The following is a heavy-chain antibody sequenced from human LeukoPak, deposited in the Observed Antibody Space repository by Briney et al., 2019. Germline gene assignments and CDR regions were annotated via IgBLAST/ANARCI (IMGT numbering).Heavy chain of an antibody. CDR2: IKSKTDGGTT. CDR3: ARDAPHYTAGGTYP. V-gene: IGHV3-15*01. D-gene: IGHD6-13*01. CDR1: GFTFSNAW. J-gene: IGHJ5*02. Sequence: GGSLRLSCAASGFTFSNAWMTWVRQAPGKGLEWVGRIKSKTDGGTTYYAAPVKGRFTISRDNSKNTLYLQMNSLRAEDTAVYYCARDAPHYTAGGTYPWGQGTLVTVSS.